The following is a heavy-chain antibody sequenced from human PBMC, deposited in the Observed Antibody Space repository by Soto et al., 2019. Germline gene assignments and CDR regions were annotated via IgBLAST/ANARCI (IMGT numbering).Heavy chain of an antibody. V-gene: IGHV1-69*01. CDR1: GGTFSSYA. CDR3: ARDRTAAAEKYYYYYGMDV. CDR2: IIPIFGTA. D-gene: IGHD6-13*01. Sequence: QVQLVQSGAEVKKPGSSVKVSCKASGGTFSSYAISWVRQAPGQGLEWMGGIIPIFGTANYAQKFQGRVTITADESTITAYMELSSLRSEDTAVYYCARDRTAAAEKYYYYYGMDVWGQGTTVTVSS. J-gene: IGHJ6*02.